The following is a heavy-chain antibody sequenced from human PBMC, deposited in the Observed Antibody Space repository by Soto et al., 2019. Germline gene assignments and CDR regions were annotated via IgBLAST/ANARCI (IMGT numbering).Heavy chain of an antibody. CDR2: ISSSGSTI. Sequence: GGSLRLSCAASGFTFSDYYMSWIRQAPGKGLEWVSYISSSGSTIYYADSVKGRFTISRDNAKNSLYLQMNSLRAEDTAVYYCAGDYYYDSSGFLGYWGQGTLVTVSS. CDR3: AGDYYYDSSGFLGY. D-gene: IGHD3-22*01. V-gene: IGHV3-11*01. J-gene: IGHJ4*02. CDR1: GFTFSDYY.